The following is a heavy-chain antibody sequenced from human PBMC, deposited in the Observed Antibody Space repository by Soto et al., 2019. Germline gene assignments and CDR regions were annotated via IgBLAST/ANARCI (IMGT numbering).Heavy chain of an antibody. Sequence: PSETLSLTCTVSGGSISSYYWSWIRQPPGKGLEWIGYIYYSGSTNYIPSLKSRVTISVDTSKNHFSLKLSSVTAADTAVYYCARHQYSSSWPHYYYGMDVWGQGTTVTVSS. CDR3: ARHQYSSSWPHYYYGMDV. CDR1: GGSISSYY. J-gene: IGHJ6*02. D-gene: IGHD6-13*01. V-gene: IGHV4-59*08. CDR2: IYYSGST.